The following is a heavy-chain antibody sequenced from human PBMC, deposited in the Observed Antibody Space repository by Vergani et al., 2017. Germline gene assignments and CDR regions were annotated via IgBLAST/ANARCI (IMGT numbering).Heavy chain of an antibody. J-gene: IGHJ3*02. Sequence: EVQLLESGGGLVQPGGSLRLSCAASGFSFSSYGMSWVRQAPGKGLEWVSTISGSGSNSYYADSVKGRFTISRDNSKNTLYLQMNSLRAEDTAVYYCAKLVVVPAATGAFDIWGQGTMVTVSS. CDR2: ISGSGSNS. V-gene: IGHV3-23*01. D-gene: IGHD2-2*01. CDR3: AKLVVVPAATGAFDI. CDR1: GFSFSSYG.